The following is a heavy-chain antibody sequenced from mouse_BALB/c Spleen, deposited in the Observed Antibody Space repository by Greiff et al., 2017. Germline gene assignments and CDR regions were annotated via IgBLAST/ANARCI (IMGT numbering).Heavy chain of an antibody. Sequence: VQLQQSGAELVKPGASVKLSCTASGFNIKDTYMHWVKQRPEQGLEWIGRIDPANGNTKYDPKFQGKATITADTSSNTAYLQLSSLTSEDTAVYYCASYKIATRARDYWGQGTTVTVSS. D-gene: IGHD1-3*01. CDR1: GFNIKDTY. CDR3: ASYKIATRARDY. V-gene: IGHV14-3*02. CDR2: IDPANGNT. J-gene: IGHJ4*01.